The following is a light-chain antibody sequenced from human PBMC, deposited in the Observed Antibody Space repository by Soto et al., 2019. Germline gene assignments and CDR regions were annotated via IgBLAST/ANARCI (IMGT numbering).Light chain of an antibody. CDR3: QTWGTGIVV. CDR1: SGHSNYA. J-gene: IGLJ2*01. Sequence: PVLTQSPSASASLGASVKLTCTLSSGHSNYAIAWHQQQPEKGPRYLMKLNSDGSHSKGDGIPDRFSGSSSGAERSLTISSLQSEEEADYYCQTWGTGIVVFGGGTKLTVL. CDR2: LNSDGSH. V-gene: IGLV4-69*01.